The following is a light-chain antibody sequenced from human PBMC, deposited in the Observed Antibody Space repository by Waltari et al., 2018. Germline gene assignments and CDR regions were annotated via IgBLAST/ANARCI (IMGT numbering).Light chain of an antibody. V-gene: IGLV1-47*01. Sequence: QSVLTQSSPTSGTPGQRVSISCSGTSSNIGSNSVYWYQHLPGAAPKLLIHASDQRPSGGPDRFSGSKSGTSASLAISGLRSEDEADYYCATWDDSLGGFYVFGTGTKVTVL. CDR1: SSNIGSNS. CDR3: ATWDDSLGGFYV. J-gene: IGLJ1*01. CDR2: ASD.